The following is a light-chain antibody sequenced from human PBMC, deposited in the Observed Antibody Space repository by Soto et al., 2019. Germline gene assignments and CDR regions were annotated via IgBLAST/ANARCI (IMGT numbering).Light chain of an antibody. J-gene: IGKJ2*01. V-gene: IGKV1-5*01. Sequence: DIQMTQSPSTLSASVGDRVSVTCRASQSIRYWLAWHQQKPGKAPQVLIYDASTLQKGVPSRFSGSGFGTEFTLNISSLQPDDFATYYCKQYHGFPYTFGQGTKVEIK. CDR2: DAS. CDR1: QSIRYW. CDR3: KQYHGFPYT.